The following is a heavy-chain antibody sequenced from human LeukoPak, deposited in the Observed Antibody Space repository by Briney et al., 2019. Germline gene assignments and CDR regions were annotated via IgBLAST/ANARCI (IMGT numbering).Heavy chain of an antibody. D-gene: IGHD6-13*01. CDR2: ISAYNGNT. CDR3: AIPRSSSWYPPFYYFDY. J-gene: IGHJ4*02. Sequence: GASVKVSCKASGYTLTSYGISWVRQAPGQGLEWMGWISAYNGNTNYAQKLQGRVTMTTDTSTSTAYMELRSLRSDDTAVYYCAIPRSSSWYPPFYYFDYWGQGTLVTVSS. V-gene: IGHV1-18*01. CDR1: GYTLTSYG.